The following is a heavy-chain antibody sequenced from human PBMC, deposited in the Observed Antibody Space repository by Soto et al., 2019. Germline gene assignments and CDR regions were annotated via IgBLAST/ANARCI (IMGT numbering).Heavy chain of an antibody. CDR2: IDHDGPT. CDR1: GFIFSNYG. CDR3: VRDSHGDY. Sequence: EVQLVESGGGLVQPGGSLRLSCAGSGFIFSNYGMHWVRQAPGKGLEWVARIDHDGPTDYADSVRGRFTISRDNAENTLYLQMNSLRPEDTAVYYCVRDSHGDYWGQGTLVTVSS. V-gene: IGHV3-74*01. J-gene: IGHJ4*02.